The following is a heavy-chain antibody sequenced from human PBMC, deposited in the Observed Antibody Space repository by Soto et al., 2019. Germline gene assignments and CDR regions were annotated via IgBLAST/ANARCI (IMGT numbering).Heavy chain of an antibody. Sequence: SVKVSCKASGGTFSSYAISWVRQAPGQGLEWMGGIIPIFGTANYAQKFQGRVTITADESTSTAYMELSSLRSEDTAVYYCARDRVQPNWFDPWGQGTLVTVS. CDR3: ARDRVQPNWFDP. CDR2: IIPIFGTA. J-gene: IGHJ5*02. D-gene: IGHD6-13*01. CDR1: GGTFSSYA. V-gene: IGHV1-69*13.